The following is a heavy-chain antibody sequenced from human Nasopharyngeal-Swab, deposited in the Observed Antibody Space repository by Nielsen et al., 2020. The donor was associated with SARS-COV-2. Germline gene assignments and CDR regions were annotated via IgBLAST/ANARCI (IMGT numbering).Heavy chain of an antibody. CDR3: AKDAASQDSNSWYHFDH. Sequence: ASVKVSCKASGYTFTDYYIHWVRQAPGQGLEWMGRINPNSGGTSYAQKFQGRLTMTRDTSISTAYMELHRLRSDDTAVYYCAKDAASQDSNSWYHFDHWGQGTLVTVSS. V-gene: IGHV1-2*06. J-gene: IGHJ4*02. CDR2: INPNSGGT. CDR1: GYTFTDYY. D-gene: IGHD6-13*01.